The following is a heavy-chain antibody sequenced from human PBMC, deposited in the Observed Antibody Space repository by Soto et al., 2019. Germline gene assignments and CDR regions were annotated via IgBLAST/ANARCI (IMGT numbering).Heavy chain of an antibody. CDR1: GFTFSNYA. V-gene: IGHV3-23*01. D-gene: IGHD3-9*01. Sequence: PGGSLRLSCAASGFTFSNYALNWVRHAPGKGLEWVSGISGGGGGTHYTDSVRGRFTISRDNSKNTVFLQMNSLRAEDTAVYFCTKGSHYDILTAYTAFDFWGPGTLVTVSS. CDR3: TKGSHYDILTAYTAFDF. CDR2: ISGGGGGT. J-gene: IGHJ4*02.